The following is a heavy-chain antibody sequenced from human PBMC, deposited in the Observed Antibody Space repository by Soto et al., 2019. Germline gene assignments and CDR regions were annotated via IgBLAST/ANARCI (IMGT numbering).Heavy chain of an antibody. CDR3: ARHYGSGNYYEGDWFDP. J-gene: IGHJ5*02. CDR1: GDSITSNSYF. Sequence: TCTVSGDSITSNSYFWAWIRQPPGKGLEWNGEINHSGSTNYNPSLKSRVTISVDTSKNQFSLKLNSVTAADTAVYYCARHYGSGNYYEGDWFDPWGQGTLVTVSS. CDR2: INHSGST. V-gene: IGHV4-39*07. D-gene: IGHD3-10*01.